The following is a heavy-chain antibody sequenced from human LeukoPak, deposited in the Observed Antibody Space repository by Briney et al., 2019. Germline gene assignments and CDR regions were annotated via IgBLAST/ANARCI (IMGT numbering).Heavy chain of an antibody. CDR2: IYIRGST. D-gene: IGHD1-26*01. J-gene: IGHJ4*02. V-gene: IGHV4-59*01. Sequence: SETLSLTCSVSGASISSYYWNWIRQPPGKGLEWIGNIYIRGSTNYNPSLKSRVTISLDTSKDQFSLKLTSVTAADTAFYYCAKDWELGCWGQGTLVTVSS. CDR3: AKDWELGC. CDR1: GASISSYY.